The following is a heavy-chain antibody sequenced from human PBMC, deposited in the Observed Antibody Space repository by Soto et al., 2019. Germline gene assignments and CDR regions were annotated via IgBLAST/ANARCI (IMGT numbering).Heavy chain of an antibody. CDR2: ISSSSYT. CDR3: ARYCSGGSCQTDWFDP. Sequence: GGSLRLSCAASGFTFSDYYMSWIRRAPGKGLEWVSYISSSSYTNYADSVKGRFTISRDNAKNSLYLQMNSLRAEDTAVYYCARYCSGGSCQTDWFDPWGQGTLVTVSS. V-gene: IGHV3-11*06. J-gene: IGHJ5*02. D-gene: IGHD2-15*01. CDR1: GFTFSDYY.